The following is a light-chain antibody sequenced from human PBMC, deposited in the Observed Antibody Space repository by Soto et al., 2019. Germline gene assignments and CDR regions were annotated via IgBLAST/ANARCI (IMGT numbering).Light chain of an antibody. V-gene: IGKV1-9*01. CDR2: AAS. CDR3: QQLNSYPIT. J-gene: IGKJ5*01. Sequence: DIQLTQSPSFLSASVGDRVTITCRASQGLSSDLAWYQQKPGKAPKLLIYAASTLQSGVPSRFSGSGSGTDFTLTISSLQPEDFATYYCQQLNSYPITFGRGTRLEIK. CDR1: QGLSSD.